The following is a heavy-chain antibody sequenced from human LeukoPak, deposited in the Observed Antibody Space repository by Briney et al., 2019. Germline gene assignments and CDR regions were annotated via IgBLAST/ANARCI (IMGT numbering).Heavy chain of an antibody. J-gene: IGHJ4*02. V-gene: IGHV3-21*01. D-gene: IGHD2-15*01. CDR1: GFTFSSYS. Sequence: GGSLRLSSAASGFTFSSYSMNWVRQAPGKGLEWVSSISSSSSYIYYADSVKGRFTISRDNAKNSLYLQMNSLRAEDTAVYYCARDLDLGYCSGGSCPGFDYWGQGTLVTVSS. CDR3: ARDLDLGYCSGGSCPGFDY. CDR2: ISSSSSYI.